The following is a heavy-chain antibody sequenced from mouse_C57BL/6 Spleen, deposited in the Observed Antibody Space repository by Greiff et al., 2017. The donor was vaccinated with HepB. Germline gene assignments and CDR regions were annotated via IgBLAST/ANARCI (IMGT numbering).Heavy chain of an antibody. D-gene: IGHD4-1*01. J-gene: IGHJ4*01. CDR2: ISSGGSYT. V-gene: IGHV5-6*01. CDR3: ASPNWDYAMDY. Sequence: EVQGVESGGDLVKPGGSLKLSCAASGFTFSSYGMSWVRQTPDKRLEWVATISSGGSYTYYPDSVKGRFTISRDNAKNTLYLQMSSLKSEDTAMYYCASPNWDYAMDYWGQGTSVTVSS. CDR1: GFTFSSYG.